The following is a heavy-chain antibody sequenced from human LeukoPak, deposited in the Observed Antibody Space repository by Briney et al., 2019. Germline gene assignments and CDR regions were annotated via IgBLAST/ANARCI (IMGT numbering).Heavy chain of an antibody. CDR2: INSDGSST. V-gene: IGHV3-74*01. CDR1: GFTLSSYW. Sequence: GTSLRLSCAASGFTLSSYWMHWVPEAPGKGLVWVSRINSDGSSTRYADSVKGRFTISRDNAKNTLYLQMNSLRAEDTAVYYCAKRGVGCSGGSCLYSYFDYWGQGTLVTVSS. D-gene: IGHD2-15*01. J-gene: IGHJ4*02. CDR3: AKRGVGCSGGSCLYSYFDY.